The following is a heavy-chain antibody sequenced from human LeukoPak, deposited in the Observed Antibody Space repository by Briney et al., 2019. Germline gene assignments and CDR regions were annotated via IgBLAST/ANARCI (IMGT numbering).Heavy chain of an antibody. J-gene: IGHJ4*02. Sequence: PGGSLRLFCAGSGFTFRSYWMHWVRQDPGKGLVWVARINGDGSSISYADSVKGRFTISRDNAKNTLYLQMNSLRAEDTAVYYCARDRSGWYEAFDYWGQGTLVTVSS. V-gene: IGHV3-74*01. CDR2: INGDGSSI. CDR1: GFTFRSYW. D-gene: IGHD6-19*01. CDR3: ARDRSGWYEAFDY.